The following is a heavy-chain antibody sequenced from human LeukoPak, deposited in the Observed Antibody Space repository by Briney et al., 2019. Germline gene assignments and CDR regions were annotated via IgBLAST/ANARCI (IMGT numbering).Heavy chain of an antibody. CDR3: ARRIQGMAPYYFDY. J-gene: IGHJ4*02. V-gene: IGHV3-74*01. Sequence: GGSLRLSCTASGFTFSSYWMHWVRQAPGKGLVWVSRINSDGGSTSYADSVRGRFTISRDNAKNALYLQMNSLRAEDTAVYYCARRIQGMAPYYFDYWGQGTLVTVSS. CDR2: INSDGGST. D-gene: IGHD5-24*01. CDR1: GFTFSSYW.